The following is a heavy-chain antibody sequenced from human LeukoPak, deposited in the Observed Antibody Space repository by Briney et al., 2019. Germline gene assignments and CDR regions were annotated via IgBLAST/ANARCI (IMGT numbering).Heavy chain of an antibody. V-gene: IGHV1-18*04. CDR3: ARLYSRNTLDY. Sequence: ASVKVSCKTSGFIFTSYDITWVRQAPGQGLEWMGWITAYNGNTKYAQKFQGRVTMTTDTSTSTAYIDLRSLRSDDTAVYYCARLYSRNTLDYWGQGTLVTVSS. CDR1: GFIFTSYD. J-gene: IGHJ4*02. D-gene: IGHD2-15*01. CDR2: ITAYNGNT.